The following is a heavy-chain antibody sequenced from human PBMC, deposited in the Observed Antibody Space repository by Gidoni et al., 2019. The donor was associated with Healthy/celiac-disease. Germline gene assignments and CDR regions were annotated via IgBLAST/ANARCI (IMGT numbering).Heavy chain of an antibody. CDR3: ARGFLGTGAYYYDFWSGYSYDAFDI. D-gene: IGHD3-3*01. V-gene: IGHV3-48*04. J-gene: IGHJ3*02. CDR1: GFTFSSYS. CDR2: ISSSSSTI. Sequence: EVQLVESGGGLVQPGGSLRLSCAASGFTFSSYSMNWVRQAPGKGLEWVSYISSSSSTIYYADSVKGRFTISRDNAKNSLYLQMNSLRAEDTAVYYCARGFLGTGAYYYDFWSGYSYDAFDIWGQGTMVTVSS.